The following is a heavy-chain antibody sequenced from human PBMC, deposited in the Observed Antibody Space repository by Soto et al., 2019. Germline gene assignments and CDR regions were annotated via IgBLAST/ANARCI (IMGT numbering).Heavy chain of an antibody. Sequence: SETLSLTCTVSGGSISSGGYYWSWIRQHPGKGLEWIGYIYYSGSTYYNPSLKSRVTISVDTSKNQFSLKLSSVTAADTAVYYCARGITTGAFDIWGQGTMVTVSS. CDR2: IYYSGST. V-gene: IGHV4-31*03. CDR3: ARGITTGAFDI. D-gene: IGHD4-17*01. CDR1: GGSISSGGYY. J-gene: IGHJ3*02.